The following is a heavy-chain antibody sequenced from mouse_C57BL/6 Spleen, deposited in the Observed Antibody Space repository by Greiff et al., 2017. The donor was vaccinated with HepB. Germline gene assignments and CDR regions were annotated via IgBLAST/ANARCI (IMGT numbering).Heavy chain of an antibody. CDR3: VRSEDYYGSSYFDY. CDR1: GFTFNTYA. D-gene: IGHD1-1*01. CDR2: IRSKSSNYAT. V-gene: IGHV10-3*01. Sequence: EVQLVESGGGLVQPKGSLKLSCAASGFTFNTYAMHWVRQAPGKGLEWVARIRSKSSNYATYYADSVKDRFTISRDDSQSMLYLQMNNLKTEDTAMYYCVRSEDYYGSSYFDYWGQGTTLTVSS. J-gene: IGHJ2*01.